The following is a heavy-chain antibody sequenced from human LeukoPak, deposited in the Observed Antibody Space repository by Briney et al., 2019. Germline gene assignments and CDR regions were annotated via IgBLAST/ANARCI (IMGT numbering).Heavy chain of an antibody. J-gene: IGHJ4*02. CDR1: GGTFSSYA. V-gene: IGHV1-69*04. D-gene: IGHD3-22*01. CDR3: ARAEKGGYYDSSGYYYDHY. Sequence: GASVKVSCKASGGTFSSYAISWVRQAPGQGLEWMGRIIPILGIANYVQKFQGRVTITADKSTSTAYMELSSLRSEDTAVYYCARAEKGGYYDSSGYYYDHYWGQGTLVTVSS. CDR2: IIPILGIA.